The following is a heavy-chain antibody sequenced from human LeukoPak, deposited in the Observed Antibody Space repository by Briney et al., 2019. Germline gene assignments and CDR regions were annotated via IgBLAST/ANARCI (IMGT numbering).Heavy chain of an antibody. CDR3: AKMDDYGDY. D-gene: IGHD2-2*03. J-gene: IGHJ4*02. CDR1: GFTFSSYG. Sequence: PGRSLRLSCAASGFTFSSYGMHWVRQAPGKGLEWVAVISYDGSNKYYADSVKGRFTISRDNSKNTLYLQMNSLRAEDTAVYYCAKMDDYGDYWGQGTLVTVSS. V-gene: IGHV3-30*18. CDR2: ISYDGSNK.